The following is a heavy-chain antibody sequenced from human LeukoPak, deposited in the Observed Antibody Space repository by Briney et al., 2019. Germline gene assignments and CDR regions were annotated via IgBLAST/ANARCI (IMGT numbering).Heavy chain of an antibody. CDR2: IYHSGST. Sequence: PSETLSLTCTVSGGSISSSSYYWGWIRQPPGKGLEWIGSIYHSGSTYYNPSLKSRVTISVDTSKNQFSLKLSSVTAADTAVYYCARGVRYFDWFQYYYMDVWGKGTTVTVSS. CDR1: GGSISSSSYY. V-gene: IGHV4-39*07. D-gene: IGHD3-9*01. CDR3: ARGVRYFDWFQYYYMDV. J-gene: IGHJ6*03.